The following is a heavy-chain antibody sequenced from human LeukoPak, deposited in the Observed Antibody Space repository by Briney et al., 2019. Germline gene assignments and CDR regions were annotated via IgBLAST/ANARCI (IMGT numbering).Heavy chain of an antibody. V-gene: IGHV4-30-4*08. CDR3: ARATAPSSPYWPAVPLFDY. CDR2: IYYSGST. D-gene: IGHD2-15*01. Sequence: SETLSLTCTVSGGSISSGDYYWSWIRQPPGKGLEWIGYIYYSGSTYYNPSLKSRVTISVDTSKNQFSLKLSSVTAADTAVYYRARATAPSSPYWPAVPLFDYWGQGTLVTVSS. J-gene: IGHJ4*02. CDR1: GGSISSGDYY.